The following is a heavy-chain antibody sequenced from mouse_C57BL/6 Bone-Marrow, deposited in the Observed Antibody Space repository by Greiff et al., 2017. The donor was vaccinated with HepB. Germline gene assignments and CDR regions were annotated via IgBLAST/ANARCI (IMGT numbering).Heavy chain of an antibody. D-gene: IGHD2-5*01. Sequence: VQGVESGPELVKPWASVKLSCKASGYTFTSYDINWVKQRPGQGLEWIGWIYPRDGSTKYNEKFKGKATLTVDTSSSTAYMELHSLTSEDSAVYFCARSGYSNYEGWFAYWGQGTLVTVSA. V-gene: IGHV1-85*01. CDR1: GYTFTSYD. CDR3: ARSGYSNYEGWFAY. J-gene: IGHJ3*01. CDR2: IYPRDGST.